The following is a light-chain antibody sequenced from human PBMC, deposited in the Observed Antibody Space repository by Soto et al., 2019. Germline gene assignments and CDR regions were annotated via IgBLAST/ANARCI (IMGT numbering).Light chain of an antibody. V-gene: IGKV3-20*01. CDR2: DAS. Sequence: EIVLTQSPGTLSLSPGERATLSCRARQSVSSSYLAWYQQKPGQAPRLLIYDASSRATGIPDMFSGSGSGTDFTLTISRLEPEDFAVYYCQQYGSSPDTFGQGTKLEIK. J-gene: IGKJ2*01. CDR1: QSVSSSY. CDR3: QQYGSSPDT.